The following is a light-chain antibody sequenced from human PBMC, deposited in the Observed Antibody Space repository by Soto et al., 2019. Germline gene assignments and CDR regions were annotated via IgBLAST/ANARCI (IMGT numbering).Light chain of an antibody. CDR1: ESVSTN. J-gene: IGKJ3*01. CDR2: AAS. Sequence: EIVMTQSPATLSVSPGERATLSCRASESVSTNLAWYQQKPGQAPRLLIFAASTRATGIPARFSGSGSGTEFTLTISSLQSEDFAVYYCQQYNYWPPFTFGPGTKVDI. CDR3: QQYNYWPPFT. V-gene: IGKV3-15*01.